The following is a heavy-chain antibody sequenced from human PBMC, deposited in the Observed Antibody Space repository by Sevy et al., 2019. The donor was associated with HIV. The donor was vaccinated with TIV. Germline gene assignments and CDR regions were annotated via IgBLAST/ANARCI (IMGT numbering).Heavy chain of an antibody. CDR1: GFTVSGNY. CDR3: ARDRYYDASGYYYYYYGMDV. V-gene: IGHV3-66*01. J-gene: IGHJ6*02. CDR2: IDSGGST. D-gene: IGHD3-22*01. Sequence: GGSLRLSCEASGFTVSGNYMAWVRLAPGKGLEWVSLIDSGGSTYYADSVKGRFTISRDNAKNTLYLLMNPLGAEDTAVYFCARDRYYDASGYYYYYYGMDVWGQGTTVTVSS.